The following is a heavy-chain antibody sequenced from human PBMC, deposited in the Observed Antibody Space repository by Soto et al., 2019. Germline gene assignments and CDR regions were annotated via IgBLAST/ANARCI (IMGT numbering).Heavy chain of an antibody. CDR2: INAGNGNT. V-gene: IGHV1-3*01. CDR1: GYTFTSYA. D-gene: IGHD1-26*01. J-gene: IGHJ4*02. CDR3: AGGLGPYYFAY. Sequence: QVQLVQSGAEVKKPGASVKVSCKASGYTFTSYAMHWVRQAPGQRLEWMGWINAGNGNTKYSQKFQGRVTITRDTSASTAYRGLRSLRSEDRAVYSCAGGLGPYYFAYWGQGPLVTVSS.